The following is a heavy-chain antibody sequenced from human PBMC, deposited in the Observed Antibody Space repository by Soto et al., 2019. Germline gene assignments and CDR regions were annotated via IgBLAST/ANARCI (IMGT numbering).Heavy chain of an antibody. Sequence: ASVKVSCKASGYTFTGYYMHWVRQAPGQGLEWMGWINPNSGGTNYAQKFQGRVTMTRDTSISTAYMELSRLRSDDTAVYYCARDMGGSYYYYYGMDVWGQWTTVTGSS. CDR3: ARDMGGSYYYYYGMDV. CDR2: INPNSGGT. D-gene: IGHD3-16*01. CDR1: GYTFTGYY. V-gene: IGHV1-2*02. J-gene: IGHJ6*02.